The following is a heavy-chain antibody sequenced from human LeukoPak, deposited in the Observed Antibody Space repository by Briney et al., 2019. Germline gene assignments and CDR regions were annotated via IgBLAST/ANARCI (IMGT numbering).Heavy chain of an antibody. J-gene: IGHJ3*02. D-gene: IGHD2-15*01. V-gene: IGHV4-30-2*01. CDR1: GGSISSGGYY. Sequence: SQTLSLTCAVSGGSISSGGYYWSWIRQPPGKGLKWIGYIYHSGSTYYNPSLKSRVTISVDRSKNQFSLKLSSVTAADTAVYYCARYCSGGSCYSGGAFDIWGQGTMVTVSS. CDR3: ARYCSGGSCYSGGAFDI. CDR2: IYHSGST.